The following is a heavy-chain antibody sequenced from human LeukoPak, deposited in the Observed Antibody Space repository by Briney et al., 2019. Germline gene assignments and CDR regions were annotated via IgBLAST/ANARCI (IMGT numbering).Heavy chain of an antibody. CDR3: ARDCTPLVPAAISI. V-gene: IGHV3-7*01. CDR1: GFTFSSYW. CDR2: IKQDGSEK. D-gene: IGHD2-2*02. J-gene: IGHJ1*01. Sequence: GGSLRLSCAASGFTFSSYWMSWVRQAPGKGLGWVANIKQDGSEKYNVDSVKGRFTISRDNAKNSLYLQMNSLRAEDTAVYYCARDCTPLVPAAISIWGQGTLVTVSS.